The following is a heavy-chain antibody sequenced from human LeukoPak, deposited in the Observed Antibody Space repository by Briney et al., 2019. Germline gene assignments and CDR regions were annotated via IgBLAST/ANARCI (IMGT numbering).Heavy chain of an antibody. CDR2: VYFTGTT. Sequence: SENLSLTCTVSGTSISGDYWSWIRQPPGKGLEWIGYVYFTGTTNYNPSLNSRVTISMDTSKNQISLTVTSVTAADTAVYYCARHPFSSPFDFWGQGTLVAVSS. CDR1: GTSISGDY. CDR3: ARHPFSSPFDF. J-gene: IGHJ4*02. D-gene: IGHD2/OR15-2a*01. V-gene: IGHV4-59*08.